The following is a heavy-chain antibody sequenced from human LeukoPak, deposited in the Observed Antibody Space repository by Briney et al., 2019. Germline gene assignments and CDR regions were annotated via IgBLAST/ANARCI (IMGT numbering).Heavy chain of an antibody. D-gene: IGHD1-26*01. CDR1: GDSISSGGYY. Sequence: PSETLSLTCTVSGDSISSGGYYWSWIRQPPGKGLEWIGYIDHSGSTYHNPSLKSRVTISVDRSKNQFSLKLSSVTAADTAVFYCARGVGSYHWGQGTLVTVSS. CDR3: ARGVGSYH. J-gene: IGHJ4*02. V-gene: IGHV4-30-2*01. CDR2: IDHSGST.